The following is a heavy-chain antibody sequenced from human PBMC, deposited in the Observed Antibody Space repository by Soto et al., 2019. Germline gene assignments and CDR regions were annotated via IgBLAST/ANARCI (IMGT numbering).Heavy chain of an antibody. CDR3: ARGVSAGVDY. V-gene: IGHV1-8*01. CDR2: MQPSTGRT. D-gene: IGHD1-26*01. Sequence: QVQLVQSGAEVREPGASVKVSCKASGYSFTSLDINCVRQTAGQGLELMGWMQPSTGRTGYAQKCQGRVTMTSDTAINTAYMELSTLTSEDAVFYYCARGVSAGVDYWGQGTLVTVSS. J-gene: IGHJ4*02. CDR1: GYSFTSLD.